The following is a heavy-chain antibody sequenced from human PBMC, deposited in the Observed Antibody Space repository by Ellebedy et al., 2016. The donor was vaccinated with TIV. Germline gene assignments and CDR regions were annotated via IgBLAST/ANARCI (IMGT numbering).Heavy chain of an antibody. V-gene: IGHV3-7*03. J-gene: IGHJ4*02. CDR2: IKEDGSHT. CDR3: ATDRGYFTFDY. CDR1: GFTFSTYW. Sequence: GESLKISCATSGFTFSTYWMAWVRQAPGKGLEWVANIKEDGSHTYYVGSVKGRFTISRDNAKNSLYLQMTSLRADDTAVYYCATDRGYFTFDYWGQGSLITVSS. D-gene: IGHD3-9*01.